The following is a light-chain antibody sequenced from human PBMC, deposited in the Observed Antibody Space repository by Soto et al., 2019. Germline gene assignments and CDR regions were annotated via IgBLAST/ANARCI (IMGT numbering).Light chain of an antibody. CDR2: EVS. J-gene: IGLJ1*01. CDR1: SSDVGGYNY. V-gene: IGLV2-14*01. CDR3: SSYTGSSTPYV. Sequence: QSALTQPASVSGSPGQSITISCTGTSSDVGGYNYVSWYQQHPGKAPKLIIYEVSNRPSGVSNRFSGSKSGNTASLTISGLQAEDEADYYRSSYTGSSTPYVFGTGTKLTVL.